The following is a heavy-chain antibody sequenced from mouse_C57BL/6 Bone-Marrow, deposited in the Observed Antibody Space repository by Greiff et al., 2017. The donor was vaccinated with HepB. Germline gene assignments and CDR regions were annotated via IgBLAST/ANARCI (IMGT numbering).Heavy chain of an antibody. Sequence: EVQVVESGEGLVKPGGSLKLSCAASGFTFSSYAMSWVRQTPEKRLEWVAYISSGGDYIYYADTVKGRFTISRDNARNTLYLQMSSLKSEDTAMYYCTRDYYGSRGYFDVWGTATTVTVAT. V-gene: IGHV5-9-1*02. CDR3: TRDYYGSRGYFDV. CDR1: GFTFSSYA. J-gene: IGHJ1*03. D-gene: IGHD1-1*01. CDR2: ISSGGDYI.